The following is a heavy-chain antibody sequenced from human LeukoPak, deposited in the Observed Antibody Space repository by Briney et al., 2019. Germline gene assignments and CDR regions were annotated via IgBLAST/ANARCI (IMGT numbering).Heavy chain of an antibody. CDR1: GFTFSSYE. J-gene: IGHJ4*02. CDR2: ISSSGSTI. Sequence: PGGSLRLSCAASGFTFSSYEMNWVRQAPGKGLEWVSYISSSGSTIYYADSVKGRFTISRDNSKNTLYLHINSLRAEDTAVYYCARRAGAYSHPYDYWGQGTLVTVSS. CDR3: ARRAGAYSHPYDY. D-gene: IGHD4/OR15-4a*01. V-gene: IGHV3-48*03.